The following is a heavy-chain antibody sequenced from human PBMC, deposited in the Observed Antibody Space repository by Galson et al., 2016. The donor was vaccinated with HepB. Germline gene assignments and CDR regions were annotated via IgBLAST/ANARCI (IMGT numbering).Heavy chain of an antibody. CDR2: IIPVFGTE. Sequence: SVKVSCKASGGSFSKSTISWVRQAPGQGLEWMGEIIPVFGTENYEQTFQGRVTITADESTSTAYRELTSLSADDTDVYYCTIGREDTSSWLVFWGQVTLGTVSS. CDR1: GGSFSKST. CDR3: TIGREDTSSWLVF. D-gene: IGHD6-13*01. J-gene: IGHJ5*01. V-gene: IGHV1-69*13.